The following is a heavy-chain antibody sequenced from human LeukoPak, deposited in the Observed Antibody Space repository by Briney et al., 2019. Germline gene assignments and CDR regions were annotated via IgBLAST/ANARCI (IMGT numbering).Heavy chain of an antibody. CDR3: ARAAGYCSRTSCHTQGAFDI. CDR1: GGPFSSYD. V-gene: IGHV1-69*01. Sequence: GSSVKVSCKASGGPFSSYDISWVRQAPGQGLEWMGGIIPIFGTANYAQKFQGRVTITADESTSTAYMELSSLRSEDTAVYYCARAAGYCSRTSCHTQGAFDIWGQGTMVTVSS. J-gene: IGHJ3*02. CDR2: IIPIFGTA. D-gene: IGHD2-2*02.